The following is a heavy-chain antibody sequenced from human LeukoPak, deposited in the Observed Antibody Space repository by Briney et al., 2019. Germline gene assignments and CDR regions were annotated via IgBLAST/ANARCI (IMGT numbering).Heavy chain of an antibody. J-gene: IGHJ4*02. CDR2: ISGSGSTT. CDR1: GFTFSTYG. CDR3: AKGTSTYSSGSFDY. Sequence: HPGGSLRLSCSASGFTFSTYGMSWVRQAPGKGLEWVISISGSGSTTFYADSVKGRFTISRDNSKNMLYLQMTSLRAEDTAVYYCAKGTSTYSSGSFDYWGRGTLVTVSS. D-gene: IGHD6-19*01. V-gene: IGHV3-23*01.